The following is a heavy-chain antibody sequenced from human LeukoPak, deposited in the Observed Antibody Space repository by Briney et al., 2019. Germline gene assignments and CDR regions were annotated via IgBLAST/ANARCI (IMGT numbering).Heavy chain of an antibody. D-gene: IGHD5-12*01. CDR1: GYTLTELS. CDR2: FDPEDGET. Sequence: ASVKVSCKVSGYTLTELSMHWVRQAPGKGLEWMGGFDPEDGETIYAQKFQGRVTMTEDTSTDTAYMELSSLRSEDTAVYYCATVWFHSGRWWYFQHWGQGTLVTVSS. V-gene: IGHV1-24*01. CDR3: ATVWFHSGRWWYFQH. J-gene: IGHJ1*01.